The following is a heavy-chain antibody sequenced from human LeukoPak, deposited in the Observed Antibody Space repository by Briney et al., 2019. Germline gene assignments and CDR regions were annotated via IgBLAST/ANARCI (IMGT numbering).Heavy chain of an antibody. D-gene: IGHD2/OR15-2a*01. J-gene: IGHJ4*02. Sequence: GGSLRLSCAASGLTFDDYAMHWVRQAPGKGLEWVSGISWNSGSIGYADSVKGRFTISRDNAKNSLYLQMNSLRAEDTALYYCASVSRDYWGQGTLVTVSS. CDR1: GLTFDDYA. CDR2: ISWNSGSI. CDR3: ASVSRDY. V-gene: IGHV3-9*01.